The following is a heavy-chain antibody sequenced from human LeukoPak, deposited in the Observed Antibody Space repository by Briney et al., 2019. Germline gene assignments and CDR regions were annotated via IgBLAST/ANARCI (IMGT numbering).Heavy chain of an antibody. CDR2: SSAYNGNT. D-gene: IGHD6-6*01. V-gene: IGHV1-18*01. Sequence: ASVKFSCKASGYTFTSYGISWVRQAPGQGLEWMGWSSAYNGNTNYAQKLQGRVTMTTDTSTSTAYMELRSLRSDDTAVYYCARDRAARPEIWFDPWGQGTLVTVSS. CDR3: ARDRAARPEIWFDP. CDR1: GYTFTSYG. J-gene: IGHJ5*02.